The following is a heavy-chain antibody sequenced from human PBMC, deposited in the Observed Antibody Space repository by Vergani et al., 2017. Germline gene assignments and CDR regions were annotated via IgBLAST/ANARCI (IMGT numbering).Heavy chain of an antibody. CDR3: AKARGYYGSGSYSPLHY. V-gene: IGHV3-33*06. Sequence: QVQLVESGGGVVQPGRSLRLSCAASGFTFSSYGMHWVRQAPGKGLEWVAVIWYDGSNKYYADSVKGRFTISRDNSKNTLYLQMNSLRAEDTAVYYCAKARGYYGSGSYSPLHYWGQGTLVTVSS. J-gene: IGHJ4*02. D-gene: IGHD3-10*01. CDR2: IWYDGSNK. CDR1: GFTFSSYG.